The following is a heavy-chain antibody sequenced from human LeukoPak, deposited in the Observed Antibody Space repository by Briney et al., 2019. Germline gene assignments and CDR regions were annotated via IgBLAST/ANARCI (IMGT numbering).Heavy chain of an antibody. J-gene: IGHJ4*02. CDR1: GFTFSSYG. CDR2: IRYDGSNK. Sequence: PGGSLRLSCAASGFTFSSYGMHWVRQAPGKGLEWVAFIRYDGSNKYYADSVKGRFTISRDNAKNSLYLQMNSLRAEDTAVYYCARGEIFDYWGQGTLVTVSS. V-gene: IGHV3-30*02. CDR3: ARGEIFDY.